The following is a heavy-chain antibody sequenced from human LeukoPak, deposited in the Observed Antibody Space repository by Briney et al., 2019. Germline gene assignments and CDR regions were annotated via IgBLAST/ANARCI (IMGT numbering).Heavy chain of an antibody. V-gene: IGHV4-59*01. CDR2: ISYSGNT. D-gene: IGHD3-16*02. CDR1: GGPISSYY. Sequence: SETLSLTCTVSGGPISSYYWSWIRQPPGQGLEWIGYISYSGNTNYNPSFKSRVTISVDTSNNQFSLKLSSVTAADTAVYYCARYVWGSYPTFEDYWGQGTLVTVSS. J-gene: IGHJ4*02. CDR3: ARYVWGSYPTFEDY.